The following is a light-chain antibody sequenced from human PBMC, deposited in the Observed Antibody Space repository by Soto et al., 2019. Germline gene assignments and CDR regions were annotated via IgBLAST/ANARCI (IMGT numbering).Light chain of an antibody. Sequence: DIQMTQSPSTLSASVGDRVTITCRASQSISSWVAWYQQKPEKAPKVLIYKASSLASGVPSRFSGSGSATEFTLTISSLQPDDFATYYCQHYDSFPWTFGQGTKVEVK. J-gene: IGKJ1*01. CDR2: KAS. CDR3: QHYDSFPWT. CDR1: QSISSW. V-gene: IGKV1-5*03.